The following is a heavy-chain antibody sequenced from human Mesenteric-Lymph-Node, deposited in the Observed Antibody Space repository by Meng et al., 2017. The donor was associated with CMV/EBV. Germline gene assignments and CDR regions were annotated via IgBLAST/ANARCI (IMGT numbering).Heavy chain of an antibody. CDR1: GFTFSSYW. D-gene: IGHD3-22*01. V-gene: IGHV3-7*03. CDR2: IKQDGSEK. CDR3: AKDVEFHYDSSGLFDY. Sequence: GESLKISCAASGFTFSSYWMSWVRQAPGKGLEWVANIKQDGSEKYYVDSVKGRFTISRDNAKNSLYLQMNSLRAEDTALYYCAKDVEFHYDSSGLFDYWGQGTLVTVSS. J-gene: IGHJ4*02.